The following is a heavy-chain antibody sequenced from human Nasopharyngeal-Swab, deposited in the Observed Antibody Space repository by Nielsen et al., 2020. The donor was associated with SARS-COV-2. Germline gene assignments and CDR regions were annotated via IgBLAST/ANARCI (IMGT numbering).Heavy chain of an antibody. Sequence: GGFLRPSCEAFGTTVSSNYMSWVRKAPGKGLEWVSVIYSDGSTPYADPVKGRFTISRDNAKYSLYLQMNSLRAEDTAVYYCARDRGGYSYGSGGRWFDPWGQGTLVTVSS. CDR1: GTTVSSNY. J-gene: IGHJ5*02. CDR3: ARDRGGYSYGSGGRWFDP. CDR2: IYSDGST. D-gene: IGHD5-18*01. V-gene: IGHV3-53*01.